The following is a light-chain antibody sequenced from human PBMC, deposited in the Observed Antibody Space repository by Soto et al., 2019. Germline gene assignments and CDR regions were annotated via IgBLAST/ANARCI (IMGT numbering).Light chain of an antibody. CDR2: GAS. J-gene: IGKJ3*01. V-gene: IGKV3-15*01. Sequence: EIVMTLSPATLSVSPGERATLSCRASQSVSTKLAWYRHKPGQAPRLLIYGASTRATGIPARFSGSGSGTEFTLTINSLQSEDFAVYYCQQYKNWPHFTFGPGTTVDIK. CDR1: QSVSTK. CDR3: QQYKNWPHFT.